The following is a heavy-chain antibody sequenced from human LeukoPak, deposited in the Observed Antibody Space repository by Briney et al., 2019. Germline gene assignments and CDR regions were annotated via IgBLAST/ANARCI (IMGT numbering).Heavy chain of an antibody. CDR2: MNPNSGNT. Sequence: GASVKVSCKASGYTFTSYDINWVRQATGQGLEWMGWMNPNSGNTGYAQKFQGRVTMTTDTSTSTAYMELRSLRSDDTAVYYCARDYHYYGSGSPFDYWGQGTLVTVSS. V-gene: IGHV1-8*01. D-gene: IGHD3-10*01. J-gene: IGHJ4*02. CDR1: GYTFTSYD. CDR3: ARDYHYYGSGSPFDY.